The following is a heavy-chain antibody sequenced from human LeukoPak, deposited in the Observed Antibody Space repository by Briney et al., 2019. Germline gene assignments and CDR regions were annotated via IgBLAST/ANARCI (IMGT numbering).Heavy chain of an antibody. CDR2: ISGSGGST. CDR1: GFTFSSYG. CDR3: AKRGVVPAAMRYYYYYYMDV. V-gene: IGHV3-23*01. Sequence: GGSLRLSCAASGFTFSSYGMSWVRQAPGKGLEWVSAISGSGGSTYYADSVKGRFTISRDNSKNTLYLQMNSLRAEDTAVYYCAKRGVVPAAMRYYYYYYMDVWGKGPRSPSP. D-gene: IGHD2-2*01. J-gene: IGHJ6*03.